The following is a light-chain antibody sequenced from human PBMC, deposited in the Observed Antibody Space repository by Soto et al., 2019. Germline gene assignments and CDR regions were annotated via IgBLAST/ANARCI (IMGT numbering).Light chain of an antibody. V-gene: IGLV7-46*01. J-gene: IGLJ2*01. Sequence: QAVVTQEPSLTVSPGGTVTLTCGSSTGAVTTGHYPYWFQQKPGQAPRTLIYATSKKHSWTPARFSGSLLGGKAALTLSGAQPEDEAEYYCLLSYSGPRVFGGGTKVTVL. CDR1: TGAVTTGHY. CDR3: LLSYSGPRV. CDR2: ATS.